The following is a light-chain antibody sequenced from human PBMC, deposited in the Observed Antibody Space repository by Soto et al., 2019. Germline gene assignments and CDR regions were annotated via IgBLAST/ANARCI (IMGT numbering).Light chain of an antibody. V-gene: IGKV3-15*01. J-gene: IGKJ1*01. Sequence: EIVMTQSRTTLSVSPGSRPTLACRASQSVSSNLAWYQQKPGQAPRLLIYGASTRATGIPARFSGSGYGTEFTLTISSLQSEDFAVYYCQHYNNWPWTFGQGTKVDIK. CDR1: QSVSSN. CDR2: GAS. CDR3: QHYNNWPWT.